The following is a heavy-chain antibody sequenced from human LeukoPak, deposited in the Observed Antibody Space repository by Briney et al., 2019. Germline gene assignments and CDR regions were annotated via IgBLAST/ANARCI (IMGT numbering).Heavy chain of an antibody. CDR3: ASLGLSINNYMDV. CDR1: GGSFSGYY. Sequence: SETLSLTCAVYGGSFSGYYWSWLRQPPGKGLEWIGEINHSGSTNYNPSLKSRVTISVDTSKNQFSLKLSSVTAADTAVYYCASLGLSINNYMDVWGKGTTVTVSS. V-gene: IGHV4-34*01. D-gene: IGHD3-16*02. J-gene: IGHJ6*03. CDR2: INHSGST.